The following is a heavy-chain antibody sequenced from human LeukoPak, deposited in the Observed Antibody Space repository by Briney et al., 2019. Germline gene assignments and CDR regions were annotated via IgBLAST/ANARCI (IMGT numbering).Heavy chain of an antibody. CDR1: GYTFTSYG. J-gene: IGHJ4*02. V-gene: IGHV1-2*02. Sequence: GASVKVSCKASGYTFTSYGISWVRQAPGQGLEWMGWISPNNGDTKYAQNFRGRVTMTRDTSITTAYMEMSTLTSDDTAMYYCARGSSLTGNRVPSDYWGQGTLVTVSS. CDR2: ISPNNGDT. D-gene: IGHD1-20*01. CDR3: ARGSSLTGNRVPSDY.